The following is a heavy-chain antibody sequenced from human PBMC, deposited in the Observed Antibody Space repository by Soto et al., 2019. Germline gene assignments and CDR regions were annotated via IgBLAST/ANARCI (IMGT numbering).Heavy chain of an antibody. Sequence: EEQLVESGGGLVQPGESLRLSCEDSGLTFTANWMNWVRQAPGKGLEWLASINQDGSEKFYVDSVKGRFTISRDNAKNSLALQMNSLRAEDTAVYYCAREASGTYFDYFDYWGQGILVSVSS. CDR2: INQDGSEK. V-gene: IGHV3-7*01. CDR3: AREASGTYFDYFDY. D-gene: IGHD3-10*01. CDR1: GLTFTANW. J-gene: IGHJ4*02.